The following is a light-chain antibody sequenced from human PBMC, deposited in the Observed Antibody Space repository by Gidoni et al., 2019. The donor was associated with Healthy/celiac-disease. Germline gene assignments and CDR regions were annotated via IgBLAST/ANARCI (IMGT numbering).Light chain of an antibody. J-gene: IGKJ3*01. Sequence: EIVVTQSPGTLSLSPGERATLSCRASQSVSSSYLAWYQQKPGQAPRLLIYGASRRATGIPDRFSGSVSGTDFTLTISRLEPEDFAVYYCQQYGSSPPFTFGPGTKVDIK. V-gene: IGKV3-20*01. CDR2: GAS. CDR1: QSVSSSY. CDR3: QQYGSSPPFT.